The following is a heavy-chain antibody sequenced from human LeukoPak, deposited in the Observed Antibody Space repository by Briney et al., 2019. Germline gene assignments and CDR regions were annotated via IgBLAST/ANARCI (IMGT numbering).Heavy chain of an antibody. CDR2: VSGGCGST. CDR1: GFTFSSYV. J-gene: IGHJ4*02. D-gene: IGHD3-22*01. CDR3: AKGQYYYDSSGYFWETKYYFDY. Sequence: GGSLRLSCAASGFTFSSYVMNWVRQAPEKGLELVSSVSGGCGSTFYSDSVKGLFIISRDNSKNTLYLQMNSQSAEDRAIYYCAKGQYYYDSSGYFWETKYYFDYWGQGTLVTVSS. V-gene: IGHV3-23*01.